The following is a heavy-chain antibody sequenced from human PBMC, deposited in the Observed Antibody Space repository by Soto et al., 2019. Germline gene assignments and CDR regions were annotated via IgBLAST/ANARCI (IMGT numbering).Heavy chain of an antibody. D-gene: IGHD6-13*01. CDR1: GYTFTSYY. CDR2: INPSGGST. CDR3: ARDRQQPYYYYYGMDV. Sequence: ASVKVSCKASGYTFTSYYMHWVRQAPGQGLEWMGIINPSGGSTSYAQKFQGRVTMTRDTSTSTVYMELSSLRSEDTAVYYCARDRQQPYYYYYGMDVWGQSTTVTVSS. J-gene: IGHJ6*02. V-gene: IGHV1-46*03.